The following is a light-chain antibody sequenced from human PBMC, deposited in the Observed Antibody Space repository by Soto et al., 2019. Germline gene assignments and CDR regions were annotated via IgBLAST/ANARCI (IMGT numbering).Light chain of an antibody. J-gene: IGKJ1*01. Sequence: EIVLTQSPGTLSLSPGERATLSCRASQSVGSSYLAWYQQKPGQAPRLLIYGASSRATGIPDRFSGGGSGTDFTLTISRLEPEDVAVYYCQQYGRSPAWTFGQGTKVEIK. CDR1: QSVGSSY. V-gene: IGKV3-20*01. CDR3: QQYGRSPAWT. CDR2: GAS.